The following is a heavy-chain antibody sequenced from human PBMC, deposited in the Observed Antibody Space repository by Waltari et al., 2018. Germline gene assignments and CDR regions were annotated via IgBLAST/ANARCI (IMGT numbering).Heavy chain of an antibody. D-gene: IGHD3-22*01. CDR1: VVSISSGGYY. CDR2: IYYSGST. V-gene: IGHV4-31*03. CDR3: AREDPRSGYSSY. Sequence: QVQLQESGPGLVKPSQTLSLTCTVSVVSISSGGYYWSWIRQHPGKGLEWIGYIYYSGSTYYNPSLKSRVTISVDTSKNQFSLKLSSVTAADTAVYYCAREDPRSGYSSYWGQGTLVTVSS. J-gene: IGHJ4*02.